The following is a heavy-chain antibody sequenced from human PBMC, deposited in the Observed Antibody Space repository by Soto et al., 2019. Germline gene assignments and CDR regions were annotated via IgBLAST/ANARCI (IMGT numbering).Heavy chain of an antibody. CDR1: GITFSSYG. V-gene: IGHV3-30*18. CDR2: ISYDGDNE. CDR3: AKGKGTMVRGITPLEFDY. D-gene: IGHD3-10*01. J-gene: IGHJ4*02. Sequence: QVQLVESGGGVVQPGRSLRLSCAASGITFSSYGMHWVRQAPGKGLEWVAVISYDGDNEYYADSVKGRFTISRDNSKNTLYLQMNSLRAEDTAVYYCAKGKGTMVRGITPLEFDYWGQGTLVTVSS.